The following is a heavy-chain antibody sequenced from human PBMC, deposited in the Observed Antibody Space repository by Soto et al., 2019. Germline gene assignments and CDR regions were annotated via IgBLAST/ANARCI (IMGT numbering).Heavy chain of an antibody. CDR3: GGQDCGAKGYYFDN. V-gene: IGHV4-39*01. CDR2: IYYIGNT. Sequence: QLQLQESGSGLVKPSETLSLTCIVSNGSISSRSSYWGWIRQPPGKGLEWIGSIYYIGNTYYNPSPKRRVTISIDTSKPQLSLKMNSVTAAETAVYYCGGQDCGAKGYYFDNWGQGALVTVSS. CDR1: NGSISSRSSY. D-gene: IGHD2-21*02. J-gene: IGHJ4*02.